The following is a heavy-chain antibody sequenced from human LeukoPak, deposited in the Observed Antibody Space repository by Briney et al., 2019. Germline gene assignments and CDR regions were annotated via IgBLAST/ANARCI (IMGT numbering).Heavy chain of an antibody. D-gene: IGHD3-16*01. Sequence: SETLSLTCAVSGVSISRGGYSWSWIRQPPGKGLEWIGYIYYSGSTNYNPSLKSRVTISVDTSKNQFSLKLSSVTAADTAVYYCARETSQKGAHYMDVWGKGTTVTISS. V-gene: IGHV4-61*08. CDR2: IYYSGST. CDR3: ARETSQKGAHYMDV. J-gene: IGHJ6*03. CDR1: GVSISRGGYS.